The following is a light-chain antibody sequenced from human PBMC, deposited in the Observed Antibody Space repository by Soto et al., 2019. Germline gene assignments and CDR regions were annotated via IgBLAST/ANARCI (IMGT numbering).Light chain of an antibody. CDR2: KAS. Sequence: DTQMTQSPSTLSGSVGDRVTITCRASQTISSWLAWYQQKPGKAPKLLIYKASSLESGVPSRFSGSGSGTEFTLTISSLQPDDFATYYCQQYNSYPYTFGQGTKLEIK. CDR1: QTISSW. CDR3: QQYNSYPYT. J-gene: IGKJ2*01. V-gene: IGKV1-5*03.